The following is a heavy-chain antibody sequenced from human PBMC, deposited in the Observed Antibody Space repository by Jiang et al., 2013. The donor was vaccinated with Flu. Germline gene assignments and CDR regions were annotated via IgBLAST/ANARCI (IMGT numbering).Heavy chain of an antibody. CDR1: GYPFSGYY. Sequence: QSGAEVKKSGASVKVSCEASGYPFSGYYIHWVRQAPGQGLEWMAWVNPNNGGTSTAQNFQGRVAVTTDTSIRTTYLELRGLRPDDTAVYYCARGRADGTVGTFWGQGTLVSVSS. CDR2: VNPNNGGT. J-gene: IGHJ4*02. CDR3: ARGRADGTVGTF. V-gene: IGHV1-2*02. D-gene: IGHD5-24*01.